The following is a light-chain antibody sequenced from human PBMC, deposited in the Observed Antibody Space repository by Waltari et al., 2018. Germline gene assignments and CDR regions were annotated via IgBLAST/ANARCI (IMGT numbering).Light chain of an antibody. V-gene: IGLV1-40*01. J-gene: IGLJ3*02. Sequence: QSVLTQAPSVSGAPGQRVTISCPGGDSSIASFGVNCYPPLPGRVPKPLIYENTKRPSGVPDRFSGSKSGTSASLAIEGLQPEDEGDYYCQSYDNSLRGSLLFGGGTKVTV. CDR1: DSSIASFG. CDR3: QSYDNSLRGSLL. CDR2: ENT.